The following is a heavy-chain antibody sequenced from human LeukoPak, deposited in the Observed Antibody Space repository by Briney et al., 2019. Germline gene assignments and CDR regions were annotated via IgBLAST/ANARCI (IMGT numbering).Heavy chain of an antibody. D-gene: IGHD6-19*01. J-gene: IGHJ4*02. CDR1: GFTFSSYW. V-gene: IGHV3-30-3*01. Sequence: GGSLRLSCAASGFTFSSYWMSWVRQAPGKGLEWVAVISYDGGNKYYADSVKGRFTISRDNSKSTVYLQMNSLRTGDTAVYYCARAAMSEYASGWYSLAYWGQGTLGIVSS. CDR2: ISYDGGNK. CDR3: ARAAMSEYASGWYSLAY.